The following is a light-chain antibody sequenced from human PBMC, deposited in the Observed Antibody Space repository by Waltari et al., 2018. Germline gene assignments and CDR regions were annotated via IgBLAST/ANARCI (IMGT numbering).Light chain of an antibody. J-gene: IGKJ1*01. CDR1: QSLLQSDGKTF. CDR3: MQTLQPWT. V-gene: IGKV2D-29*02. Sequence: DVVMTQSPLSLSVTPVQPASMSCKSSQSLLQSDGKTFIYWYLQRPGQSPQLLIYAIFNRCAGVPERFRGSGSGTDCTLNISGVAADDVGSYYCMQTLQPWTIGQGTKVEI. CDR2: AIF.